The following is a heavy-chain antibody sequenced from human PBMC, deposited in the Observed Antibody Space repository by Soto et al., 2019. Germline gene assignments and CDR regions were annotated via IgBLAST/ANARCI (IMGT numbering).Heavy chain of an antibody. J-gene: IGHJ4*02. V-gene: IGHV3-23*01. D-gene: IGHD3-3*01. CDR3: AKVAKSGVVIEYFDS. Sequence: PGGSLTLSCRAPGFTFAPFDLSWVRQAPGKGLYWVSGISCSGRRIYYAAPVKGRFTISRATSKNSLHLQIYSLRADATAAYYCAKVAKSGVVIEYFDSWGQGSLGTAPQ. CDR1: GFTFAPFD. CDR2: ISCSGRRI.